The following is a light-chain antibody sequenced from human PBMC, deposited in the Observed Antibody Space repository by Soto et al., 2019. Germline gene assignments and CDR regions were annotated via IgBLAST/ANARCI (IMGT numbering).Light chain of an antibody. CDR1: QSVSISY. CDR2: GAS. V-gene: IGKV3-20*01. CDR3: QQYGSSPPIT. J-gene: IGKJ5*01. Sequence: EIVMTQSPGTLSLSPGERATLSFRSSQSVSISYLAWYQQKPGQAPRLLIYGASSRATGIPDRFSGSGSGTDFTLTISRLEPEDFAVYYCQQYGSSPPITFGQGTRLEIK.